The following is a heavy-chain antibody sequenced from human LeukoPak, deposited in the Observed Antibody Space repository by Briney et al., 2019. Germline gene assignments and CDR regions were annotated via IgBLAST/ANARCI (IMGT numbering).Heavy chain of an antibody. Sequence: GGSLRLSCAASGFSVSNKYMSWVRQAPGKGLEWVSVIYADGSTYYADSVKGRFTISRDNSKSTLNLQMNSLRVEDTAVYHCARDLGGDSDYWGQGTLVTVSS. J-gene: IGHJ4*02. D-gene: IGHD4-17*01. V-gene: IGHV3-66*01. CDR1: GFSVSNKY. CDR2: IYADGST. CDR3: ARDLGGDSDY.